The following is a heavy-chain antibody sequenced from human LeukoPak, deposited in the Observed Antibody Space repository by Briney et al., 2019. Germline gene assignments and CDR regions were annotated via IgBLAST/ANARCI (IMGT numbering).Heavy chain of an antibody. Sequence: SQTLSLTCTVSGGSISRGSYYWSWIPQPAGKGLEWIGRIYTSGSTNYNPSLKSRVTISVDTSKNQFSLKLSSVTAADTAVYYCARDADIVVVPAAMSDYYYYYYMDVWGKGTTVTVSS. CDR3: ARDADIVVVPAAMSDYYYYYYMDV. CDR1: GGSISRGSYY. CDR2: IYTSGST. V-gene: IGHV4-61*02. D-gene: IGHD2-2*01. J-gene: IGHJ6*03.